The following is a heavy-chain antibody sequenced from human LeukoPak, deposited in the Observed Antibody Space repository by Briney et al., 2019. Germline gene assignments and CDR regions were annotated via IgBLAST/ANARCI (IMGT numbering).Heavy chain of an antibody. Sequence: PGGSLRLSCASCGFTFSNYWMHWVRQAPGKGLVWVSRIDVDGSSTSYADSVKGRFTISRDNAKNTLYLQMNSLRAEDTAVYYCARVSKVTTFDIWGQGTIVTVSS. CDR3: ARVSKVTTFDI. D-gene: IGHD4-17*01. J-gene: IGHJ3*02. CDR2: IDVDGSST. V-gene: IGHV3-74*01. CDR1: GFTFSNYW.